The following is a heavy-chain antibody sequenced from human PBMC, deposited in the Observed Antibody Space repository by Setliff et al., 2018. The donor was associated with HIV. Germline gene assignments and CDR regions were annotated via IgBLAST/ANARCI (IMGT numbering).Heavy chain of an antibody. V-gene: IGHV4-38-2*02. CDR1: GYSISSGYY. J-gene: IGHJ5*02. CDR3: AREDGEYTSSPRWFDP. Sequence: PSETLSLTCAVSGYSISSGYYWGWIRQPPGKGLEWIGRIYTSGSIHYNPSLKSRVTISVDTSKNQFSLKVSSVNAPDTAVYFCAREDGEYTSSPRWFDPWGQGTQVTVSS. CDR2: IYTSGSI. D-gene: IGHD6-13*01.